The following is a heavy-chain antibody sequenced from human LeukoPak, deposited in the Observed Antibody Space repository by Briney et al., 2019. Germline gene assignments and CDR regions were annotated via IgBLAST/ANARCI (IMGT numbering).Heavy chain of an antibody. D-gene: IGHD3-22*01. CDR1: GFTVSSNY. Sequence: PGGSLRLSCAASGFTVSSNYMSWVRQAPGKGLEWVSVSYSGGSTYYADSVKGRFTISRDNSKNTLYLQMNSLRAEDTAVYYCARDRREYYYDSSGYSDYWGQGTLVTVSS. CDR2: SYSGGST. CDR3: ARDRREYYYDSSGYSDY. V-gene: IGHV3-66*01. J-gene: IGHJ4*02.